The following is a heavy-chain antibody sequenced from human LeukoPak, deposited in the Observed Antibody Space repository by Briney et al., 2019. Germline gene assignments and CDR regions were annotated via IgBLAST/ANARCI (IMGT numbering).Heavy chain of an antibody. V-gene: IGHV3-30*04. Sequence: PGRSLRLSCAAYGFTFSSYAMHWVRQAPGKGLEWVAVISYDGSNKYYADSVKGRFTISRDNSKNTLYLQMNSLRAEDTAVYYCARDSSSGLRYFDWFDYWGQGTLVTVSS. CDR3: ARDSSSGLRYFDWFDY. J-gene: IGHJ4*02. CDR1: GFTFSSYA. CDR2: ISYDGSNK. D-gene: IGHD3-9*01.